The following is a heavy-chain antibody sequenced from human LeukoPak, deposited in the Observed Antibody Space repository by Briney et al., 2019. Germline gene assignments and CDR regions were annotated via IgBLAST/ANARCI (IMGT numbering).Heavy chain of an antibody. CDR1: GGSISSYY. D-gene: IGHD4/OR15-4a*01. Sequence: KPSETLSLTCTVSGGSISSYYWSWIRQPPGKGLEWIGYIYYSGSTNYNPSLKSRVAISVDTSKNQFSLKLSSVTAADTAVYYCARVNYGDFDYWGQGTLVTVSS. CDR3: ARVNYGDFDY. J-gene: IGHJ4*02. CDR2: IYYSGST. V-gene: IGHV4-59*01.